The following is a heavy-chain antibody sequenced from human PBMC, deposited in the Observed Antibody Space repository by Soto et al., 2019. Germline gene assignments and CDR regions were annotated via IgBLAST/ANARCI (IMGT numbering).Heavy chain of an antibody. D-gene: IGHD4-4*01. CDR1: GFTFSTYW. J-gene: IGHJ4*02. CDR3: AGWGGHDYNY. CDR2: INPDGNVG. Sequence: EVQLLGCGGGLVQPGGSLRLSCVGSGFTFSTYWMNWVRQAPGKGLEWVANINPDGNVGTYVDSVRGRFTTSRDNAKNSLYLQMNSLRADDTAVYFCAGWGGHDYNYWGQGIMVTVSS. V-gene: IGHV3-7*03.